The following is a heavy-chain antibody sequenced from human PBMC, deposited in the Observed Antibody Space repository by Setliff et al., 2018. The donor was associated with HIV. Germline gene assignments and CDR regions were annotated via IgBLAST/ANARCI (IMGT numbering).Heavy chain of an antibody. CDR1: GVSITYNY. CDR3: ARVGHETGGAFDN. Sequence: PSETLSLTCTVSGVSITYNYWTWIRQPPGKGLEWIGYIHYSGATAFNPSLNSRVTMSMDPSKNQVSLKMTSVTAADTAAYYCARVGHETGGAFDNWGQGTTVTVSS. V-gene: IGHV4-59*01. CDR2: IHYSGAT. J-gene: IGHJ3*02. D-gene: IGHD3-16*01.